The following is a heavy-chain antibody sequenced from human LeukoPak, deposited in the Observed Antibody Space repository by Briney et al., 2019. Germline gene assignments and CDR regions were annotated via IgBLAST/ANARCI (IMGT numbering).Heavy chain of an antibody. Sequence: SQTLSLTCTVSGGSISSGSYYWGWIRQPPGKGLEWIESIYHSGSTYYNPSLKSRVTISVDTSKNQFSLKLSSVTAVDTAVYYRARERVGYDIRRAFDIWGQGTMVTVSS. CDR1: GGSISSGSYY. CDR3: ARERVGYDIRRAFDI. D-gene: IGHD2-15*01. CDR2: IYHSGST. J-gene: IGHJ3*02. V-gene: IGHV4-39*07.